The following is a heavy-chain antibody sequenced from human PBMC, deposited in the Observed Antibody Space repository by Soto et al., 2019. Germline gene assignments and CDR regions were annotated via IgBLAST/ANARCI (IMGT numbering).Heavy chain of an antibody. Sequence: QVQLVQSGPEVKKPGASVMLSFKASGYTFTTYGVRWVRQAPGLGLEWMGWISAYNGNTNYAQKFHGRVTMTTDASANTAYLELRSLRSDDTAVYYCARQEGHIEPMIGEFDFWCQGTLVTVSS. V-gene: IGHV1-18*01. J-gene: IGHJ4*02. D-gene: IGHD3-10*02. CDR1: GYTFTTYG. CDR2: ISAYNGNT. CDR3: ARQEGHIEPMIGEFDF.